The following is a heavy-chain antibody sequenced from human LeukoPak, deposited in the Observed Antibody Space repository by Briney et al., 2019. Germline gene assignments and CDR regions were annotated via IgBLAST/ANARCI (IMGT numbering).Heavy chain of an antibody. CDR3: ARTNRYVENFDY. Sequence: SETLSLTCTVSGGSISSSSYYWDWIRQPPGKGLEWIGSIYYSGSTYYNPSLKSRVTISVDTSKDQFSLKLSSVTAADTAVYYCARTNRYVENFDYWGQGSLVTVS. D-gene: IGHD5-24*01. CDR2: IYYSGST. J-gene: IGHJ4*02. CDR1: GGSISSSSYY. V-gene: IGHV4-39*01.